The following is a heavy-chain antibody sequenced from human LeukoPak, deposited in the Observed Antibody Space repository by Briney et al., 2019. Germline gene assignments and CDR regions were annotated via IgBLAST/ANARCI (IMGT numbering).Heavy chain of an antibody. Sequence: EASVKVSCKASGGTFSSYAISWVRQAPGQGLEWIGGIIPIFGTANYAQKFQGRVTITSDESTSTAYMELSSLRSEDTGVYYCARLEFGTGGRRDYYYYDKDGRGTRTTVTVSS. CDR3: ARLEFGTGGRRDYYYYDKDG. CDR1: GGTFSSYA. CDR2: IIPIFGTA. D-gene: IGHD3-10*01. J-gene: IGHJ6*03. V-gene: IGHV1-69*01.